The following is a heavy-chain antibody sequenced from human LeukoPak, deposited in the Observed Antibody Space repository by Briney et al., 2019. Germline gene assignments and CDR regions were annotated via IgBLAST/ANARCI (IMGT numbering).Heavy chain of an antibody. CDR3: GRDAPS. V-gene: IGHV3-53*01. Sequence: SGGSLRLSCAASGFTVSSNYMSWGRQAPGKGLEWGSGIYSGGSTYYADSVKGRLTISRDTSKNTLYLQMNSLRAEDTAVYDGGRDAPSWGQGTPVTVSS. CDR2: IYSGGST. J-gene: IGHJ5*02. CDR1: GFTVSSNY.